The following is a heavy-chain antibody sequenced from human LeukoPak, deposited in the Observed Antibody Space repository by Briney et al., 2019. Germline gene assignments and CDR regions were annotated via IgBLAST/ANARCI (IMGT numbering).Heavy chain of an antibody. J-gene: IGHJ6*03. CDR2: IYYSGTT. CDR1: GGSISSYY. V-gene: IGHV4-59*01. CDR3: ARDSGSLGYFYMDV. D-gene: IGHD1-26*01. Sequence: TPSETLSLTCTVSGGSISSYYWSWIRQPPGKGLEWIGYIYYSGTTNYNPSLKSRLTISVDTSKNQFSLNLSSVTAADTAVYYCARDSGSLGYFYMDVWGKGTTVTVSS.